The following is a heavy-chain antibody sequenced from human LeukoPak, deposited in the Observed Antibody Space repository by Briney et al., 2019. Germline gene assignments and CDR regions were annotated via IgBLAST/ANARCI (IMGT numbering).Heavy chain of an antibody. CDR3: ARDNGGTAMAYYYYYYMDV. J-gene: IGHJ6*03. V-gene: IGHV1-8*01. Sequence: GASVKVSCKASGYTFTSYGINWVRQATGQGLEWMGWMNPNSGNTGYAQKFQGRVTMTRNTSISTAYMELSSLRSEDTAVYYCARDNGGTAMAYYYYYYMDVWAKGPRSPSP. CDR1: GYTFTSYG. D-gene: IGHD5-18*01. CDR2: MNPNSGNT.